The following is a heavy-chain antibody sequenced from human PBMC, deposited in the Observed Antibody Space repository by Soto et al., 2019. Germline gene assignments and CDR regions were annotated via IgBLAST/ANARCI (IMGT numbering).Heavy chain of an antibody. CDR3: ARRFTYYDSSGYLY. V-gene: IGHV1-2*02. CDR2: INPNSGGT. J-gene: IGHJ4*02. D-gene: IGHD3-22*01. CDR1: GYTFTGYY. Sequence: ASVKVSCKASGYTFTGYYMHWVRQAPGQGLEWMGWINPNSGGTNYAQKFQGRVTMTRDTFISTAYMELSRLRSDDTAVYYCARRFTYYDSSGYLYWGQGTLVTVSS.